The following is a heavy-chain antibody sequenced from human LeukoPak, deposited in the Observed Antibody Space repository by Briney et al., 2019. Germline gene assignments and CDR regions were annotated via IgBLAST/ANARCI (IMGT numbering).Heavy chain of an antibody. Sequence: ASVTVSCTASGYTFTSYAMHWVRQAPGQRLEWMGWINAGNGNTKYSQKFQGRVTITRDTSASTAYMELSSLRSEDTAVYYCARDRLGNWFDPWGQGTLVTVSS. CDR2: INAGNGNT. J-gene: IGHJ5*02. CDR3: ARDRLGNWFDP. D-gene: IGHD6-19*01. CDR1: GYTFTSYA. V-gene: IGHV1-3*01.